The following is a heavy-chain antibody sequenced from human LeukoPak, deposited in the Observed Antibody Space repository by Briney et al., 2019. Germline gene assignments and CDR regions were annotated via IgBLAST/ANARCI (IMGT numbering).Heavy chain of an antibody. D-gene: IGHD6-13*01. Sequence: SETLSLTCTVSGGSISSYYWSWIRQPPGKGLEWIGYIYYSGSTNYNPSLKSRVTISVDTSKNQFSLKLSSVTAADTAVYYCARVGLGKQLAPHYYYYYMDVWGKGTTVTVSS. J-gene: IGHJ6*03. CDR1: GGSISSYY. CDR3: ARVGLGKQLAPHYYYYYMDV. CDR2: IYYSGST. V-gene: IGHV4-59*01.